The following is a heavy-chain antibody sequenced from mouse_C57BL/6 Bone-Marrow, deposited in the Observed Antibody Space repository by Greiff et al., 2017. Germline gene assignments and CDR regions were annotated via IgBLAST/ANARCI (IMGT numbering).Heavy chain of an antibody. J-gene: IGHJ1*03. CDR2: INPGSGGT. Sequence: VQLKQSGAELVRPGTSVKVSCKASGYAFTNYLIEWVKQRPGQGLEWIGVINPGSGGTNYNEKFKGKATLTADKSSSTAYMQLSSLTSEDSAVYVCARTLGSSPWYFEGWGTGTTVTVST. D-gene: IGHD1-1*01. V-gene: IGHV1-54*01. CDR1: GYAFTNYL. CDR3: ARTLGSSPWYFEG.